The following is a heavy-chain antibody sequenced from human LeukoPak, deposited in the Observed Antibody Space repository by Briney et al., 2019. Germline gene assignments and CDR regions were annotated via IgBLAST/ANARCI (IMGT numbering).Heavy chain of an antibody. D-gene: IGHD6-19*01. CDR3: ARILDSAWGELGY. V-gene: IGHV3-48*01. CDR2: ISSSSSTI. Sequence: GGSLRPSCAASGFILSSYSMNWVRQAPGKGLEWVSYISSSSSTIYYADSMKGRFTISRDNAKNSLYLQMNSLRAEDTAVYYCARILDSAWGELGYWGQGTLVTVSS. J-gene: IGHJ4*02. CDR1: GFILSSYS.